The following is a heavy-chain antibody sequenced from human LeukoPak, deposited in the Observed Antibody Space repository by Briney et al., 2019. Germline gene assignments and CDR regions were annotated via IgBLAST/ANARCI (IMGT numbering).Heavy chain of an antibody. Sequence: SETLSLTCAVYGGSFSGYYWSWIRQPPGKGLEWIGYIYHSGSTYYNPSLKSRVTISVDRSKNQFSLKLSSVTAADTAVYYCARGRIVVVPADDYWFDPWGQGTLVTVSS. CDR1: GGSFSGYY. D-gene: IGHD2-2*01. J-gene: IGHJ5*02. CDR2: IYHSGST. CDR3: ARGRIVVVPADDYWFDP. V-gene: IGHV4-34*01.